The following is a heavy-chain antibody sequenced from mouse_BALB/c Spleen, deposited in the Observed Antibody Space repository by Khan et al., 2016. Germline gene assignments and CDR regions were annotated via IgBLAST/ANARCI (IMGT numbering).Heavy chain of an antibody. Sequence: QIQLVQSGPELKKPGETVKISCKASGYTFTNYGMNWVKQAPGKGLKWMGWINTYTGEPTYADDFKGRFAFSLETSASTAYLQLNNLKNEDTTTXFCARSYRSRPRAMDYWGQGTSVTVSS. V-gene: IGHV9-3-1*01. CDR1: GYTFTNYG. CDR2: INTYTGEP. CDR3: ARSYRSRPRAMDY. D-gene: IGHD2-14*01. J-gene: IGHJ4*01.